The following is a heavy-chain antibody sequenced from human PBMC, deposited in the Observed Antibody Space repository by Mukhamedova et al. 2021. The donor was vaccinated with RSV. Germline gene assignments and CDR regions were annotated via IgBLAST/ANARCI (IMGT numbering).Heavy chain of an antibody. D-gene: IGHD6-25*01. CDR2: IYPDDSDV. Sequence: WIGWVRQKPGEGLEWVGIIYPDDSDVRYSPSFQGHVTLSVDKSLNTAYLQWGSLETSDTATYYCTRHSRGAAIIGDYCGHGSLVT. CDR1: W. CDR3: TRHSRGAAIIGDY. V-gene: IGHV5-51*01. J-gene: IGHJ4*01.